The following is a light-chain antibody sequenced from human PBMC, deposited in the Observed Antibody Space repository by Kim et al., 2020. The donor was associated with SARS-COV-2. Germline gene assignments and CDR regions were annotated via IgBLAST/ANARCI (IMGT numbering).Light chain of an antibody. V-gene: IGKV3-11*01. Sequence: SLSPGDSATLSCRASQRISTYLAWYQQKPGQAPRLLIYDASFRATGIPPRFSGSGSGTDFTLTISSLEPEDFAVYYCQQRSNWPRTFGQGTKLEI. J-gene: IGKJ2*01. CDR2: DAS. CDR3: QQRSNWPRT. CDR1: QRISTY.